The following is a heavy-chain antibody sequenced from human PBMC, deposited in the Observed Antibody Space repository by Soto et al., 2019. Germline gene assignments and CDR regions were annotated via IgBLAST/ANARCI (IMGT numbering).Heavy chain of an antibody. V-gene: IGHV3-74*01. CDR2: INTDGSST. Sequence: EVQLVESGGGLVQPGGSLRLSCAVSGFTFSSFWMHWVRQAPGEGLVWVSRINTDGSSTSYADSVKGRFTISRDNAKTKLYLQMNSLRVEDTAMYYCAKRGVDTFGLSYWGQGTLVTVSS. CDR1: GFTFSSFW. J-gene: IGHJ4*02. CDR3: AKRGVDTFGLSY. D-gene: IGHD3-10*01.